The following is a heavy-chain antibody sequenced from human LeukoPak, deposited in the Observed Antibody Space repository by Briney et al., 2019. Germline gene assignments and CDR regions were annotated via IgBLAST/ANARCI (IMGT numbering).Heavy chain of an antibody. CDR2: MNPNSGNT. V-gene: IGHV1-8*03. J-gene: IGHJ5*02. D-gene: IGHD3-16*01. CDR3: ARARISYVWGSYLFDP. Sequence: ASVKVSCKASGYTSTSYDINWVRQATGQGLEWMGWMNPNSGNTGYAQKFQGRVTITRNTSISTAYVELSSLRSEDTAVYYCARARISYVWGSYLFDPWGQGTLVTVSS. CDR1: GYTSTSYD.